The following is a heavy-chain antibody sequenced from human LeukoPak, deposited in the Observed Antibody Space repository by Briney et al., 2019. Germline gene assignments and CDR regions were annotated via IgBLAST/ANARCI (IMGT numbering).Heavy chain of an antibody. CDR3: ARDSQTRSALEF. J-gene: IGHJ3*01. Sequence: GGSLRLSCAASGFTFRSYGMNWVRQAPGKGLEWVASISGRADSTFYADSVKGRFTISRDNSKNTLFLHMNSLRVEDTAVYYCARDSQTRSALEFWGQGTMVTVSS. CDR1: GFTFRSYG. D-gene: IGHD1-14*01. CDR2: ISGRADST. V-gene: IGHV3-23*01.